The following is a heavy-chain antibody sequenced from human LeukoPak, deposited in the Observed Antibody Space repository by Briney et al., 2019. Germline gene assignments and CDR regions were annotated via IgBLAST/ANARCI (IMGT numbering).Heavy chain of an antibody. J-gene: IGHJ4*02. CDR1: GGSFSGYY. CDR2: INHSGNT. V-gene: IGHV4-34*01. CDR3: ARGLGSVRALQFDY. Sequence: SETLSLTCAVYGGSFSGYYWSWIRQPPGKGLEWIGEINHSGNTNYNPSLKSRVTISVDTSKNQFSLKLSSVTAADTAVYYCARGLGSVRALQFDYWGQGTLVTVSS. D-gene: IGHD3-10*02.